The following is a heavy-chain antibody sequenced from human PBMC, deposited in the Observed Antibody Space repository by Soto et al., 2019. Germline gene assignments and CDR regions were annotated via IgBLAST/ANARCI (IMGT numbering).Heavy chain of an antibody. D-gene: IGHD4-4*01. CDR2: INPSGGST. Sequence: RQAPGQGYEWMGIINPSGGSTTYAQKFQGRVTMTRDTSTTTVYMELSSLKSEDTAVYYCARYDYNGYYFDYWGQGTLVTVSS. CDR3: ARYDYNGYYFDY. V-gene: IGHV1-46*01. J-gene: IGHJ4*02.